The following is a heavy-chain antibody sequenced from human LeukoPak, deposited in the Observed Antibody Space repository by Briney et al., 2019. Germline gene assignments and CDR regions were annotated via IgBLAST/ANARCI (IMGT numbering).Heavy chain of an antibody. CDR3: ARVRGWELRGYYFDY. V-gene: IGHV4-39*07. Sequence: SGTLSLTCTVSGVSISSSSYYWGWIRQPQGKGLEWIGSSYYSGTTYYNPSIKRRATISVDTTKNQFSLKLSSVTDADTAVYFCARVRGWELRGYYFDYWGQGNLGTVSS. CDR1: GVSISSSSYY. J-gene: IGHJ4*02. D-gene: IGHD1-26*01. CDR2: SYYSGTT.